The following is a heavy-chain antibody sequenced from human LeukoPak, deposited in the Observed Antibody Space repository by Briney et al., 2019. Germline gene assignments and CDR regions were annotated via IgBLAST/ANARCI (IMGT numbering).Heavy chain of an antibody. J-gene: IGHJ4*02. V-gene: IGHV3-20*04. D-gene: IGHD4-17*01. CDR1: GFTFDDYG. Sequence: GGSLRLSCAASGFTFDDYGMSWVRQAPGKGLEWVSAINWNGGSTAYADSVKGRFTISRDNAKNSLYGQMNSLRAGDTALYYCARASGDGHFDYWGQGTLVTVSS. CDR3: ARASGDGHFDY. CDR2: INWNGGST.